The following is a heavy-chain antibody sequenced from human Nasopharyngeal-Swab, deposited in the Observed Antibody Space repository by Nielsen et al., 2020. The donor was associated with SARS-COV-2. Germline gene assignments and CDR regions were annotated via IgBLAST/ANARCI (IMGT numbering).Heavy chain of an antibody. D-gene: IGHD3-3*01. J-gene: IGHJ3*02. V-gene: IGHV4-59*08. CDR3: ARLPYDFWSGSRGAFDI. CDR1: GGSISSYY. Sequence: SETLSRTCTVSGGSISSYYWSWIRQPPGKGLEWIGYIYYSGSTKYKPSLKRRVSISVDTSKNQFSLNLSSVTAADTAVYYCARLPYDFWSGSRGAFDIWGQGTMVTVSS. CDR2: IYYSGST.